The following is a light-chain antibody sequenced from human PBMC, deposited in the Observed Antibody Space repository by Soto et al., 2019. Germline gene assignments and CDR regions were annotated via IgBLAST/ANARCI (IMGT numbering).Light chain of an antibody. CDR1: QNIYTW. Sequence: DIKMNQSPATRSASVVDIVTITCLASQNIYTWLAWYQQKPGKAPKLLIYEASSLETGVPSRFSGSGSGTEFTLTISSLQPDDFATYYCQQYNTFWTFGQGTKVDI. CDR3: QQYNTFWT. J-gene: IGKJ1*01. V-gene: IGKV1-5*03. CDR2: EAS.